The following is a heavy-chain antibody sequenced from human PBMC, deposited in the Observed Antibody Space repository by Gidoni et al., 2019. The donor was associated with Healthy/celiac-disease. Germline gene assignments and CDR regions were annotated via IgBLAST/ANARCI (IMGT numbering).Heavy chain of an antibody. CDR3: AKSYYYDSSGSGTRKKYYYYGMDV. J-gene: IGHJ6*02. CDR1: GFTFSSYG. V-gene: IGHV3-30*18. CDR2: ISYDGSNK. Sequence: QVQLVESGGGVVQPGRSLRLSCAASGFTFSSYGMHWFRQAPGKGLEWVAVISYDGSNKYYADSVKGRFTISRDNSKNTLYLQMNSLRAEDTAVYYCAKSYYYDSSGSGTRKKYYYYGMDVWGQGTTVTVSS. D-gene: IGHD3-22*01.